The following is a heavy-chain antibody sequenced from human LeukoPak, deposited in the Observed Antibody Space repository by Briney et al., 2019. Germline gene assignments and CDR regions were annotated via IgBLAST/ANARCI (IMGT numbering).Heavy chain of an antibody. CDR2: INPNSGGT. Sequence: ASVKVSCKASGYTFTGYYTHWVRQAPGQGLEWMGWINPNSGGTNYAQKFQGRVTMARDTSISTAYMELSRLRSDDTAVYYCARYEILWFGESGINWFDPWGQGTLVTVSS. V-gene: IGHV1-2*02. CDR1: GYTFTGYY. J-gene: IGHJ5*02. CDR3: ARYEILWFGESGINWFDP. D-gene: IGHD3-10*01.